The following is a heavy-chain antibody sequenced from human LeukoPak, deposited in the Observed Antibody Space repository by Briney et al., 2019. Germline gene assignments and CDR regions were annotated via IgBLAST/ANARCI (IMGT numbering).Heavy chain of an antibody. D-gene: IGHD6-19*01. Sequence: GGSLRLSCAASGFTFSSYAMGWVRQAPGKGLEWVSAISGSGGSTYYADSVKGRFTISRDNSKNTLYLQMNSLRAEDTAVYYCAKDRGGSSGWYFWALDYWGQGTLVTVSS. V-gene: IGHV3-23*01. CDR1: GFTFSSYA. CDR3: AKDRGGSSGWYFWALDY. J-gene: IGHJ4*02. CDR2: ISGSGGST.